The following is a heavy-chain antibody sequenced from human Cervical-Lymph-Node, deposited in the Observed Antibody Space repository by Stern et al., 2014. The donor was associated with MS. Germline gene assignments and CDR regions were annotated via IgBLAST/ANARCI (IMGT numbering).Heavy chain of an antibody. Sequence: MQLVESWGGVVQPGRSLRLSCAASGFTFSAYGMHWVCQAPGKGLEWVAVISADGTLKFYGDSVKGRFTISRDNSKNTLFLQMNSLRAEDTAVYYCAKGDNWRRLNPWGQGTLVTVSS. V-gene: IGHV3-30*18. CDR3: AKGDNWRRLNP. CDR2: ISADGTLK. J-gene: IGHJ5*02. D-gene: IGHD1-20*01. CDR1: GFTFSAYG.